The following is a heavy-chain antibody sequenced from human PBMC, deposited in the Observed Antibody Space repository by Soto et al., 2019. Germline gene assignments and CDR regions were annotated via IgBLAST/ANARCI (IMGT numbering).Heavy chain of an antibody. CDR3: AREPGVSSGWYVDY. J-gene: IGHJ4*02. V-gene: IGHV3-21*01. D-gene: IGHD6-19*01. CDR2: ISSTTNYI. CDR1: GFTFTRYS. Sequence: PGGSLRLSCAASGFTFTRYSMNWVRQAPGKGLEWVSSISSTTNYINYADSVKGRFTISRDNAKTSLYLQMNSLRAEDTAVYYCAREPGVSSGWYVDYWGQGTLVTVSS.